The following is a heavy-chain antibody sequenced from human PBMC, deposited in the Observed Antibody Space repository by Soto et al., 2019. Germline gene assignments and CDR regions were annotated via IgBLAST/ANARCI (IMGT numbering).Heavy chain of an antibody. CDR2: INTSGGST. CDR1: GYTLSSNY. D-gene: IGHD3-16*01. CDR3: ASLEITCY. V-gene: IGHV1-46*01. Sequence: QVQLVQSGAEVKKPGASVKVSCKASGYTLSSNYMVWVRQAPGQGLEWMGIINTSGGSTDYAQKFQGRLTMTRDTSTNTVYMELSSLRSEDTAVYYCASLEITCYWGQGTQVTASS. J-gene: IGHJ4*02.